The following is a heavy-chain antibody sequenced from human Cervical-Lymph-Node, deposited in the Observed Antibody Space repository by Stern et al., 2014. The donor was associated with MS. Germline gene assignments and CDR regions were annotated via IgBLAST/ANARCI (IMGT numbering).Heavy chain of an antibody. CDR3: AAGIHGFHYDMAV. D-gene: IGHD5-24*01. CDR1: GLTFDDHA. J-gene: IGHJ6*02. Sequence: EVQLVESGGGLVQPGRSLRLSCEASGLTFDDHAMFWVRQVPGKGLEWVSGIPWNNGHLGYAESVKGRFTISRDNAKNSLYLDMNSLRTEDTAFYYCAAGIHGFHYDMAVWGPGTTVTVSS. CDR2: IPWNNGHL. V-gene: IGHV3-9*01.